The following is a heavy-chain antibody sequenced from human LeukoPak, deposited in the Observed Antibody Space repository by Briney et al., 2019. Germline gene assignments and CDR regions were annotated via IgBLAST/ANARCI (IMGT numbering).Heavy chain of an antibody. V-gene: IGHV1-69*04. CDR1: GGTFSRYA. J-gene: IGHJ4*02. CDR3: ARGRGSRTGSNGDYFDD. CDR2: IIPILGMA. Sequence: SVKVSCKTSGGTFSRYALSWVRQAPGQGLEWMGRIIPILGMANYADKFQGRVTISADKSTSTGYMELRSLRSEGTAVYYCARGRGSRTGSNGDYFDDWGQGTLVSVSS. D-gene: IGHD3/OR15-3a*01.